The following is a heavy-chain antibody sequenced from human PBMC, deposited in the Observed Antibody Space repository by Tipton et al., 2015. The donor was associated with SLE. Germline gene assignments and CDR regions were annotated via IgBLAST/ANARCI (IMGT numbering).Heavy chain of an antibody. Sequence: TLSLTCTVSGGSISSGGYYWSWIRQHPGKGLEWIGYIYYSGSTYYNPSLKSRVTISVGTSKNQFSLKLSSVTAADTAVYYCARGSPLVPGLIDYWGQGTLVTVSS. CDR3: ARGSPLVPGLIDY. J-gene: IGHJ4*02. V-gene: IGHV4-31*03. CDR2: IYYSGST. D-gene: IGHD2-2*01. CDR1: GGSISSGGYY.